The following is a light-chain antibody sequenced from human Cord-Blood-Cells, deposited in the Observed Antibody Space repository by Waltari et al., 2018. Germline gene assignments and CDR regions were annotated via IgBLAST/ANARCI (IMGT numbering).Light chain of an antibody. J-gene: IGKJ1*01. CDR3: QQDYSTPWT. Sequence: DIAMNQSPDSLVVSLGERATINCKSSQSVLYSSNNKNYLAWYQQKPGQPPKLLIYWASTRESGVPDRFSGSGSGTDFTLTISSLQAEDVAVYYCQQDYSTPWTFGQGTKVEIK. V-gene: IGKV4-1*01. CDR2: WAS. CDR1: QSVLYSSNNKNY.